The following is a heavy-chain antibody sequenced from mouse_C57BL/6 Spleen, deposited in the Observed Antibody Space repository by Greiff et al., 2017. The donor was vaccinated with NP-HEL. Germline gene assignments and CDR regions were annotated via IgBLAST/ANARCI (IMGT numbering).Heavy chain of an antibody. CDR2: IYPGDGDP. CDR1: GYAFSSSW. CDR3: ARGDWDVVDY. Sequence: VQLQQSGPELVKPGASVKISCKASGYAFSSSWMNWVKQRPGKGLEWIGRIYPGDGDPNYNGKFKGKATLTADKSSSTAYMQLSSLTSEDSAVYFCARGDWDVVDYWGQGTTLTVSS. J-gene: IGHJ2*01. D-gene: IGHD4-1*01. V-gene: IGHV1-82*01.